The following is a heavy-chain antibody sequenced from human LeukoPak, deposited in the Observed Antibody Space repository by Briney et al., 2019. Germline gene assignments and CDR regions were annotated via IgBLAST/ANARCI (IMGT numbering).Heavy chain of an antibody. CDR3: ARANCDDTWGSYPLDY. J-gene: IGHJ4*02. CDR2: IYYSGTA. D-gene: IGHD3-16*01. CDR1: GGSISNYY. Sequence: SETLSLTCTVSGGSISNYYWCWIRQAPGRGLEWIGFIYYSGTANYNPSLKSRVTISIDMTKNHFSLKLTSVTAADTAVYYCARANCDDTWGSYPLDYWGQGILVTVSS. V-gene: IGHV4-59*01.